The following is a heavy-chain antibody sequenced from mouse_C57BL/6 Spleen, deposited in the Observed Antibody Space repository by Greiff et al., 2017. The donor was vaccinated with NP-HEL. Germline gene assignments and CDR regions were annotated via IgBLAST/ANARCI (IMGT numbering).Heavy chain of an antibody. D-gene: IGHD2-3*01. J-gene: IGHJ4*01. CDR1: GFSLTSYG. CDR3: ARKWLLDLYAMDY. V-gene: IGHV2-2*01. CDR2: IWSGGST. Sequence: QVQLKESGPGLVRPSQSLSIPCTVSGFSLTSYGVHWVRQSPGKGLEWLGVIWSGGSTDYNAAFISRLSISKDNSKSQVFFKMNSLQADDTAIYYCARKWLLDLYAMDYWGQGTSVTVSS.